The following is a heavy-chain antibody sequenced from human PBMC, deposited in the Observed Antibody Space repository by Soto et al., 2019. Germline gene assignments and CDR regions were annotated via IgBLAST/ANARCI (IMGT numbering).Heavy chain of an antibody. J-gene: IGHJ4*02. CDR2: ISTSGHV. V-gene: IGHV4-4*07. CDR3: ARDNNDFWSLYPLAFDY. CDR1: GGSLSKYY. Sequence: PSETLSVTCSVSGGSLSKYYWSWIRQPAGKGLEWIGRISTSGHVVSKVSLRSRLTMSVDMSNNHFSLKLTSVTAADTAVYYCARDNNDFWSLYPLAFDYWGQGALVTVSS. D-gene: IGHD3-3*01.